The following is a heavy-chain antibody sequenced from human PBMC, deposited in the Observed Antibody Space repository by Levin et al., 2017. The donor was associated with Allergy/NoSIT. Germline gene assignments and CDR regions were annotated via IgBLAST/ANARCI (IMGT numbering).Heavy chain of an antibody. Sequence: PGGSLRLSCATSGFTFRGYAMSWVRQAPGKGLEWLSTISGSGDTTNNADSVKGRFTISRDFSKNTLYLQMNSLRAEDTAIYYCAKDGYYTKYFDFWGQGTQVTVSS. CDR3: AKDGYYTKYFDF. CDR2: ISGSGDTT. V-gene: IGHV3-23*01. J-gene: IGHJ4*02. D-gene: IGHD3-3*01. CDR1: GFTFRGYA.